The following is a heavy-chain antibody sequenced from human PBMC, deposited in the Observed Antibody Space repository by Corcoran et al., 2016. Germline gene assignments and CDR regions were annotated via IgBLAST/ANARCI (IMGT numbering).Heavy chain of an antibody. D-gene: IGHD3-3*01. CDR2: IYYSGST. V-gene: IGHV4-39*07. Sequence: QLQLQESGPGQVKPSETLSLTCTVSGGSIRSSSYYWGWIHQPPGKGLEWIGSIYYSGSTYYNPSLKSRVSISIDKSNNQFSLKLSSVTAADTAVYYCARLLYDFWNAYSTFDFWGQGTMVTVSS. J-gene: IGHJ3*01. CDR3: ARLLYDFWNAYSTFDF. CDR1: GGSIRSSSYY.